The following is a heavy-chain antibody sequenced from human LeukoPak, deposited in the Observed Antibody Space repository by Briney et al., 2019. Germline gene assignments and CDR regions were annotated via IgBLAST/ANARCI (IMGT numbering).Heavy chain of an antibody. V-gene: IGHV3-13*01. CDR3: AREGYYGSGSPPSLYFDY. CDR1: GFTFSSYD. Sequence: GGSLRLSCAASGFTFSSYDMHWVRQATGKGLEWVSAIGTAGDTYYPDSVKGRFTISRDNSRSTLYLQMNSLRPEDTAIYYCAREGYYGSGSPPSLYFDYWGQGTLVTVSS. D-gene: IGHD3-10*01. CDR2: IGTAGDT. J-gene: IGHJ4*02.